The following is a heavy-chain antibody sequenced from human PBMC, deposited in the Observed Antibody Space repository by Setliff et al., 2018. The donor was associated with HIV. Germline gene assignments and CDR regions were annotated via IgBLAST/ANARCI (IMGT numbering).Heavy chain of an antibody. CDR3: SRWCAAAGCYPAIYHFDS. D-gene: IGHD2-2*01. V-gene: IGHV1-3*04. J-gene: IGHJ4*02. Sequence: ASVKVSCKASGYTFSEYAIHWVRQAPGQRLEWMGRIDTDNGYRRYSPKLQGRVTITKDTSANTAYMELRGLRSEDTAVYYCSRWCAAAGCYPAIYHFDSWGQGTLVTVSS. CDR1: GYTFSEYA. CDR2: IDTDNGYR.